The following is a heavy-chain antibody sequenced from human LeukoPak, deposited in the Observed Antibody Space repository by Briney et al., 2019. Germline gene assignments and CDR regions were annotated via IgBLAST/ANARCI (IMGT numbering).Heavy chain of an antibody. J-gene: IGHJ4*02. CDR3: ARDRSGRDILTGDFDY. Sequence: ASVKVSCKASGGTFSSYAISWVRQAPGQGLEWMGWISAYNGNTNYAQKLQGRVTMTTDTSTSTAYMELRSLRSDDTAVYYCARDRSGRDILTGDFDYWGQGTLVTVSS. CDR1: GGTFSSYA. V-gene: IGHV1-18*01. D-gene: IGHD3-9*01. CDR2: ISAYNGNT.